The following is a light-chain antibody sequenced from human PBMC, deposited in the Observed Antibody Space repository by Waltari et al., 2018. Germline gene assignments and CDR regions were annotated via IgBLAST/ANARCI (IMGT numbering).Light chain of an antibody. CDR3: HHSDSLPYS. CDR1: HSIGGR. Sequence: EIVLTQSPEFQSVTLKEKVTITCRASHSIGGRLHLYQQKPDQSPKILIMYASQYFSGVPSRVSGSGSGTDFTLSIDGLEAEDAATYYCHHSDSLPYSFGQGTKLEIK. CDR2: YAS. J-gene: IGKJ2*03. V-gene: IGKV6-21*01.